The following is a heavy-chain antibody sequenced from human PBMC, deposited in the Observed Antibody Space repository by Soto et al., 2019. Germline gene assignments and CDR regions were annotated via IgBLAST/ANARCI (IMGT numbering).Heavy chain of an antibody. CDR3: ARANNWHYFGVDYYYYYGMDV. V-gene: IGHV4-4*02. D-gene: IGHD1-7*01. CDR1: GGSISSSNW. Sequence: SETLSLTCAVSGGSISSSNWWSWVRQPPGKGLEWTGEIYHSGSTNYNPSLKSRVTISVDKSKNQFSLKLSSVTAADTAVYYCARANNWHYFGVDYYYYYGMDVWGQGTTVTVSS. CDR2: IYHSGST. J-gene: IGHJ6*02.